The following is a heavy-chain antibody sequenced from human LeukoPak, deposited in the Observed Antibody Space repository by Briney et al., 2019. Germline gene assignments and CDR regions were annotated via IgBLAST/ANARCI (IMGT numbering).Heavy chain of an antibody. CDR1: GFTFSNYW. Sequence: PGGSLRLSCAASGFTFSNYWMHWVRQAPGKGLVWVSRINSDGSSSTYADSVKGRFTISRDNAKNTLYLQMNSLRAEDTGVYYCARGDLIVVIAALNHWGQGTLVTVSS. CDR2: INSDGSSS. D-gene: IGHD2-15*01. J-gene: IGHJ4*02. CDR3: ARGDLIVVIAALNH. V-gene: IGHV3-74*01.